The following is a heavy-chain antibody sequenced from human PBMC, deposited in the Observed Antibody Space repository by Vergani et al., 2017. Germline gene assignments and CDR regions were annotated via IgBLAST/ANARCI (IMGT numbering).Heavy chain of an antibody. CDR2: IYHSGST. Sequence: QVQLQESGPGLVKPSETLSLTCVVSGYSISSGYYWGWIRQPPGKGLEWIGSIYHSGSTYYNPSLKSRVTISLDTSKNQSSLKVHSVTAADTAVYYCARHGNPPSNLAAPLATWGQGSLVTVSS. CDR3: ARHGNPPSNLAAPLAT. D-gene: IGHD4-23*01. V-gene: IGHV4-38-2*01. J-gene: IGHJ5*02. CDR1: GYSISSGYY.